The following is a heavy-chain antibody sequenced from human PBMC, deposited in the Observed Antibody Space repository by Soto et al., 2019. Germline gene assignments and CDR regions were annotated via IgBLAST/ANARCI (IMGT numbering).Heavy chain of an antibody. CDR3: ARHRHGDYSYYYGMDV. D-gene: IGHD4-17*01. V-gene: IGHV5-51*01. J-gene: IGHJ6*02. CDR2: IYPGDSDT. Sequence: GESLKISCKGSGYSFTSYWIGWVRQMPGKGLEWMGIIYPGDSDTRYSPSFQGQVTISADKSISTAYLQWSGLKASDTAMYYCARHRHGDYSYYYGMDVWGQGTTVTVSS. CDR1: GYSFTSYW.